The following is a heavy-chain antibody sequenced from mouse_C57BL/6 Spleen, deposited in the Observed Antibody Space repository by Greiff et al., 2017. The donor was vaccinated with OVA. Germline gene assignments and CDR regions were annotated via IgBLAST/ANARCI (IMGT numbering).Heavy chain of an antibody. CDR2: ISYDGSN. CDR1: GYSITSGYY. Sequence: ESGPGLVKPSQSLSLTCSVTGYSITSGYYWNWLRQFPGNKLEWMGYISYDGSNNYNPSLKNRISITRDTSKNQFFLKLNSVTTEDTATYYCANWDRFAYWGQGTLVTVSA. V-gene: IGHV3-6*01. D-gene: IGHD4-1*01. J-gene: IGHJ3*01. CDR3: ANWDRFAY.